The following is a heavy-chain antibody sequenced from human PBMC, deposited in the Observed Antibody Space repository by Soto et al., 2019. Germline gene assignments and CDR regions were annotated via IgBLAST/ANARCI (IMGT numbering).Heavy chain of an antibody. J-gene: IGHJ4*02. V-gene: IGHV3-33*01. CDR1: GFTFINYG. Sequence: PGGSLRLSCAASGFTFINYGVHWVRQAPGKGLEWVALIWNDGSNKNYADSVKGRFTISRDNSKNTLYLEMNSLRAEDMAVYYCARGPGYYFDYWGQGTLVTVSS. CDR3: ARGPGYYFDY. CDR2: IWNDGSNK.